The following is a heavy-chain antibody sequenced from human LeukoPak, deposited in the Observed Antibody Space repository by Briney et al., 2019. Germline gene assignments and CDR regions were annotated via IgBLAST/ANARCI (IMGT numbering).Heavy chain of an antibody. V-gene: IGHV3-66*01. CDR2: IYSGGST. D-gene: IGHD3-10*01. CDR3: AKGPLRGVTKGPIDF. Sequence: GGSLTLSCAASGFTVSNNYMRWVRQAPGKGLEWVSLIYSGGSTYYADSVKGRFIISRDNSKNTLYLQMNSLRAEDTAIYYCAKGPLRGVTKGPIDFWGQGTLVTVSS. CDR1: GFTVSNNY. J-gene: IGHJ4*02.